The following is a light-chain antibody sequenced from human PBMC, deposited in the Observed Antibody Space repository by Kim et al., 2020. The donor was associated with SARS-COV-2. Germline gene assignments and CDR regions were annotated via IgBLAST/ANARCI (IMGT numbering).Light chain of an antibody. CDR2: YDN. V-gene: IGLV3-21*04. CDR3: QVWDSTSDHVV. J-gene: IGLJ2*01. Sequence: PGKTATITGGGDNIGDKSVHWYQQKPGQAPVLVLYYDNDRPSGIPERFSGSNSGNTATLTISRVEAGDEADYYCQVWDSTSDHVVFGGGTQLTVL. CDR1: NIGDKS.